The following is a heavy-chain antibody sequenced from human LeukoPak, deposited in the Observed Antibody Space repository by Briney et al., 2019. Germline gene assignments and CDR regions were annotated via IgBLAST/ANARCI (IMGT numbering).Heavy chain of an antibody. V-gene: IGHV3-21*05. Sequence: GGSLRLSCAASGFTFSSYSVNWVRQAPGKGLEWVSYISSSSSYIYYADSVKGRFTISRDNAKNSLYLQMNSLRAEDTAVYYCARWTLGGDAFDIWGQGTMVTVSS. CDR3: ARWTLGGDAFDI. CDR2: ISSSSSYI. J-gene: IGHJ3*02. D-gene: IGHD3/OR15-3a*01. CDR1: GFTFSSYS.